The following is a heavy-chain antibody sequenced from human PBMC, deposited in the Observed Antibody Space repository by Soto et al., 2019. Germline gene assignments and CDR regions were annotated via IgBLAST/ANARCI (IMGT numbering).Heavy chain of an antibody. V-gene: IGHV3-23*01. J-gene: IGHJ3*02. Sequence: EVQLLESGGGLVQPGGSLRLSCAASGFTFSSYAMSWVRQAPGKGLEWVSAISGSGGSTYYADSVKGRFTISRDNSKNTLYLQMNSLRAEDTAVYYCAKDYYDSSAWGYAFDIWGQGTMVTVSS. CDR2: ISGSGGST. CDR3: AKDYYDSSAWGYAFDI. CDR1: GFTFSSYA. D-gene: IGHD3-22*01.